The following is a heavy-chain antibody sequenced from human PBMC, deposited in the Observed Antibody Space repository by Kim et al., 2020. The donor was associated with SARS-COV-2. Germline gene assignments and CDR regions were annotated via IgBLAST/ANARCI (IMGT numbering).Heavy chain of an antibody. CDR1: GGTFSSYA. D-gene: IGHD5-18*01. CDR3: ASHLAGDTAGLYYYYGMDV. CDR2: IIPIFGTA. Sequence: SVKVSCKASGGTFSSYAISWVRQAPGQGLEWMGGIIPIFGTANYAQKFQGRVTITADKSTSTAYMELSSLRSEDTAVYYCASHLAGDTAGLYYYYGMDVWGQGTTVTVSS. J-gene: IGHJ6*02. V-gene: IGHV1-69*06.